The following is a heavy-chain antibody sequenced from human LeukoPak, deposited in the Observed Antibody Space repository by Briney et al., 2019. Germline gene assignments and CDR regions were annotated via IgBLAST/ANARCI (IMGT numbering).Heavy chain of an antibody. D-gene: IGHD6-13*01. Sequence: GASVKVSCKASGYTFTSYYMHWVRQAPGQGLEWMGIINPSGGSTSYAQKFQGRVTMTRDTSISTAYMELSRLRSDDTAVYYCARDMSWQQLLDYYYMDVWGKGTTVTISS. V-gene: IGHV1-46*01. CDR1: GYTFTSYY. J-gene: IGHJ6*03. CDR2: INPSGGST. CDR3: ARDMSWQQLLDYYYMDV.